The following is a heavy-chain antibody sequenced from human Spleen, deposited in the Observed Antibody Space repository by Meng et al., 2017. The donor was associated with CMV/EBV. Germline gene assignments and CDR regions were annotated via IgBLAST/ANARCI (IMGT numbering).Heavy chain of an antibody. D-gene: IGHD2-2*01. V-gene: IGHV3-21*01. Sequence: GGSLRLSCAGSGFTFSSYWMSWVRQAPGKGLEWVSSISSSRSYIYYADSVKGRFTISRDSAKISLYLQMDSLRAEDTAVYYCARGRPGYCSSTSCNGMDVWGQGTTVTVSS. J-gene: IGHJ6*02. CDR1: GFTFSSYW. CDR2: ISSSRSYI. CDR3: ARGRPGYCSSTSCNGMDV.